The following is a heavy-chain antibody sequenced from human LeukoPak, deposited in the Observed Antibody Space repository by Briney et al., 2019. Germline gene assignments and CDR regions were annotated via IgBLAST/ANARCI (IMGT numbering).Heavy chain of an antibody. CDR2: MNPNSGNT. Sequence: ASVKVSCKASGYTFTSYDINWVRQATGQGLEWMGWMNPNSGNTGYAQKFQGRVTITRNTSISTAYMELSSLRSEDTAVYYCARGRRQGVTIFGVVTPYYYYYMDVWGKGTTVTVSS. D-gene: IGHD3-3*01. CDR1: GYTFTSYD. J-gene: IGHJ6*03. V-gene: IGHV1-8*03. CDR3: ARGRRQGVTIFGVVTPYYYYYMDV.